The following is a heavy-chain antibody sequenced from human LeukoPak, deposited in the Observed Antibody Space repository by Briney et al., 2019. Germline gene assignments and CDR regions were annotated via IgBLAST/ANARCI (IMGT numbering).Heavy chain of an antibody. J-gene: IGHJ5*02. CDR2: FDPEDGET. V-gene: IGHV1-24*01. Sequence: ASVKISCKVSGYTLTELSMHWVRQAPGKGLEWMGGFDPEDGETIYAQKFQGRVTMTEDTSTDTAYMELRSLRSDDTAVYYCARDYYDSRDLPRGGWFDPWGQGTLVTVSS. CDR3: ARDYYDSRDLPRGGWFDP. D-gene: IGHD5-12*01. CDR1: GYTLTELS.